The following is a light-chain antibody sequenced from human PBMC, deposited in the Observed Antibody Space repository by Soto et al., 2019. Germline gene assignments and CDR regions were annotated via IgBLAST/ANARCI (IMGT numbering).Light chain of an antibody. CDR1: QGIGNY. CDR3: LQSSRYPWT. Sequence: DIQMTQSPSAMSASVGDRVTISCRASQGIGNYLAWFQQKPGKVPKRLIYGISSLQSGVPSRFSGSGSGTEFTLTITSLHPEAVATYSCLQSSRYPWTFGQGTKVDI. J-gene: IGKJ1*01. CDR2: GIS. V-gene: IGKV1-17*03.